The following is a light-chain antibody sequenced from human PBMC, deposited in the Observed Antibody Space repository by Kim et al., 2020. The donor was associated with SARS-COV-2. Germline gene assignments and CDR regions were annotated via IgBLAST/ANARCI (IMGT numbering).Light chain of an antibody. CDR2: DVN. V-gene: IGLV2-23*02. CDR3: CSYAGSRVYV. Sequence: QSALTQPASVSGSPGQSITISCTGTSSDVGSYDVVSWYQQHPGKAPKLIIYDVNKRPSGVSYRFSGSKSGNTASLTISGLQTEDEADYYCCSYAGSRVYVFGIGTKVTVL. J-gene: IGLJ1*01. CDR1: SSDVGSYDV.